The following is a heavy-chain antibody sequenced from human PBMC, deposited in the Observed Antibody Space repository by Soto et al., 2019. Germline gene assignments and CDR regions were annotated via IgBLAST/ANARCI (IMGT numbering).Heavy chain of an antibody. Sequence: EVQLLESGGGLVQPGGSLRLSCAASGFPFTGYAMSWVRQAPGKGLEWVSAISGHGDATFYADSVKGRFTISRDNSKNTVHLQMNSLRVDDTAVYFCSTSSRNEYHFAMDAWGQGTTVIVSS. CDR1: GFPFTGYA. CDR3: STSSRNEYHFAMDA. J-gene: IGHJ6*02. D-gene: IGHD6-6*01. V-gene: IGHV3-23*01. CDR2: ISGHGDAT.